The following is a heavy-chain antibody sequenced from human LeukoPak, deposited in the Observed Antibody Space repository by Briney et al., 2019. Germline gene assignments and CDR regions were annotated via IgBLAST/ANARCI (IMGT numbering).Heavy chain of an antibody. V-gene: IGHV1-2*02. D-gene: IGHD1-26*01. J-gene: IGHJ4*02. CDR1: GYTFTGYY. CDR3: ATLYSGSFDY. Sequence: ASVKVPCKASGYTFTGYYIHWVRQAPGQGLEWMGWINPYSGGTNYAQKFQGRVTMTRDTSISTAFMELSSLRSDDPAVYYCATLYSGSFDYWGQGTLVTVSS. CDR2: INPYSGGT.